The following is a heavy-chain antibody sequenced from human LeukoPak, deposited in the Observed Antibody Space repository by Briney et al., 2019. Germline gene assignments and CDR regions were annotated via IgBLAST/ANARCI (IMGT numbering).Heavy chain of an antibody. CDR2: IYYSGST. CDR3: ARGGGSSWRFDY. D-gene: IGHD1-26*01. CDR1: GGSISSSSYY. Sequence: PSETLSLTCTVSGGSISSSSYYWGWIRQPPGKGLEWIGSIYYSGSTYYNPSLKSRVTISVDTSKNRFSLKLSSVTAADTAVYYCARGGGSSWRFDYWGQGTLVTVSS. J-gene: IGHJ4*02. V-gene: IGHV4-39*01.